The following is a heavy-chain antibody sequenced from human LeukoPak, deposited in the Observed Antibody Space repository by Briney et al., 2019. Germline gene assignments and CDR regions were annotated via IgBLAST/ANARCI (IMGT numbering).Heavy chain of an antibody. CDR1: GFTFDDYG. CDR2: INWNGGST. V-gene: IGHV3-20*04. J-gene: IGHJ4*02. D-gene: IGHD6-19*01. CDR3: APVHSSGLYSPAGY. Sequence: PGGSLRLSCAASGFTFDDYGMSWVRQAPGKGLEWVSGINWNGGSTDYADSVKGRFTISRDNAKNSLYLQMSSLGADDTALYYSAPVHSSGLYSPAGYWGQGTLVTVSS.